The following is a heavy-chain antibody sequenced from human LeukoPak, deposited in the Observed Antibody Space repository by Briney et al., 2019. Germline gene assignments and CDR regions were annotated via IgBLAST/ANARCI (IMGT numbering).Heavy chain of an antibody. D-gene: IGHD5-12*01. CDR1: GFTMSSYA. CDR3: AKDVMATITNGGYFFDY. V-gene: IGHV3-23*01. J-gene: IGHJ4*02. Sequence: GGSLRLSCPASGFTMSSYAMSWVRLVQGKGLEWVSSISGSDASTYYADSVKGRFTISRDSSKNTLYLQMNNLRAEDTAPYYCAKDVMATITNGGYFFDYWGQGTLVTVSS. CDR2: ISGSDAST.